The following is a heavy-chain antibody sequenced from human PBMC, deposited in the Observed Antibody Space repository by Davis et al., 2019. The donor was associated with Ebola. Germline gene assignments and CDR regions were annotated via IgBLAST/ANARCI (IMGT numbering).Heavy chain of an antibody. CDR3: ARSIRELLTFDY. J-gene: IGHJ4*02. Sequence: AASVKVSCKASGYTFTGYYMHWVRQAPGQRLEWMGWINAGNGNTKYSQKFQGRVTITRDTSASTAYMELSSLRSEDTAVYYCARSIRELLTFDYWGQGTLVTASS. CDR2: INAGNGNT. D-gene: IGHD1-26*01. CDR1: GYTFTGYY. V-gene: IGHV1-3*01.